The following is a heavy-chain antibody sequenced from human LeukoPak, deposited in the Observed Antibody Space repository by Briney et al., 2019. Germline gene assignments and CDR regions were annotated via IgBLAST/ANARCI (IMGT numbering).Heavy chain of an antibody. V-gene: IGHV3-11*04. CDR1: GFTFSDYY. CDR2: ISSSGSTV. Sequence: GGSLRLSCAASGFTFSDYYMSWIRQAPGKGLEWVSYISSSGSTVYYADSVKGRFTISRDNAKNSLYLQMNSLRAEDTAVYYCARQSNPGKHDYWGQGTLVTVSS. D-gene: IGHD3-10*01. CDR3: ARQSNPGKHDY. J-gene: IGHJ4*02.